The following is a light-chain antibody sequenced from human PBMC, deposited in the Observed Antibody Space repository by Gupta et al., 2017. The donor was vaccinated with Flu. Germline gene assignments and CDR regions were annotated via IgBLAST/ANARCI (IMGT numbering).Light chain of an antibody. CDR3: QSYDNSLSASV. V-gene: IGLV1-40*01. CDR2: GGT. J-gene: IGLJ2*01. CDR1: SSNIGAGYD. Sequence: QSVLTQPPPMSGAPGQRVTISCPGSSSNIGAGYDENWYQHLPGAAPKLIIYGGTNRPSGVPDRFSGSRSGTSASLVITGLQPEDEADYYCQSYDNSLSASVFGGGTKLTVL.